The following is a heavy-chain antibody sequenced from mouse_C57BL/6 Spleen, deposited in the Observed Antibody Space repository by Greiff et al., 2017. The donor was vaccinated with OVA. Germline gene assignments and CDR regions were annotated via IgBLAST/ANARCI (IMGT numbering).Heavy chain of an antibody. J-gene: IGHJ2*01. Sequence: QVQLQQPGTELVKPGASVKLSCKASGYTFTSYWMHWVKQRPGQGLEWIGNINPSNGGTNYNEKFKSKATLTVDKSSSTAYMQLISLTSEDSAVSSCASSPLYGSSLFDYWGPGTTLTVSS. D-gene: IGHD1-1*01. V-gene: IGHV1-53*01. CDR2: INPSNGGT. CDR1: GYTFTSYW. CDR3: ASSPLYGSSLFDY.